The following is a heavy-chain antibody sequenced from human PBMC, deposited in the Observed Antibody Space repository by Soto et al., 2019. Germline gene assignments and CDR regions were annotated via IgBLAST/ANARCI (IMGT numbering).Heavy chain of an antibody. J-gene: IGHJ6*02. V-gene: IGHV1-46*01. CDR1: GYTFTSYY. Sequence: ASVKVSCKASGYTFTSYYIHWVRQAPGQGLEWMGIINPSGGSTTYAQKFQGRVTMTRDTSTSTVYMDLNSLRAEDTAVYYCARSPRGNWELTYYYYGMDVWRQGNTVNVS. D-gene: IGHD1-26*01. CDR3: ARSPRGNWELTYYYYGMDV. CDR2: INPSGGST.